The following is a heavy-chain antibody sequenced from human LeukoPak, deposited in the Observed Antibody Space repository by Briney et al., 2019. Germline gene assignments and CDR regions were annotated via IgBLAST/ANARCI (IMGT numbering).Heavy chain of an antibody. CDR2: ISGSGGST. V-gene: IGHV3-23*01. J-gene: IGHJ4*02. CDR1: GFTFSSYA. Sequence: GGSLRLPCAASGFTFSSYAMSWVRQAPGKGLEWVSAISGSGGSTYYADSVKGRFTISRDNSKNTLYLQMNSLRAEDTAVYYCAKDGGYSSSWYGNLYYFDYWGQGTLVTVSS. D-gene: IGHD6-13*01. CDR3: AKDGGYSSSWYGNLYYFDY.